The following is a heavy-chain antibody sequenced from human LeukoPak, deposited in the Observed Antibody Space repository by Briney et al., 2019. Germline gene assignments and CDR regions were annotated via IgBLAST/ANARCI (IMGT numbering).Heavy chain of an antibody. CDR2: INHSGST. Sequence: PSETLSLTCAVYGGSFSGYYWSWIRQPPGKGLEWIGEINHSGSTNYNPSLKSRVTMSVDTSKNQFSLKLSSVTAADTAVYYCARGVAVAGTYFDYWGQGTLVTVSS. J-gene: IGHJ4*02. D-gene: IGHD6-19*01. CDR1: GGSFSGYY. V-gene: IGHV4-34*01. CDR3: ARGVAVAGTYFDY.